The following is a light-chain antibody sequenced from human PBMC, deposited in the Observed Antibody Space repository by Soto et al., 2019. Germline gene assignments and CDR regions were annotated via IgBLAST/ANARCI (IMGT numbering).Light chain of an antibody. Sequence: SALTQPPSASGTPGQRVSISCSGSSSNIGRNFVYWYQQLPGTAPKLIIFRDTQRPSGVPDRFSASKSGTSASLAIRGLRSDDEADYYCATWDDSASAYVFGIGTKVTVL. CDR1: SSNIGRNF. V-gene: IGLV1-47*01. CDR2: RDT. CDR3: ATWDDSASAYV. J-gene: IGLJ1*01.